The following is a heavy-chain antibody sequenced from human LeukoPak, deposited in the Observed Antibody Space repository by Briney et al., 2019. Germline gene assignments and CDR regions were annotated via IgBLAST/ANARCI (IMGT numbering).Heavy chain of an antibody. CDR3: ARDPYDRSGYGAFDI. Sequence: PGGSLRLSCAASGCTFSSSWMTWVRQAPGKGLEWVANIKQGGSEKQYVDSVEGRFTISRDNAKNSLYLQMNSLRAEDTAVYYCARDPYDRSGYGAFDIWGQGTVVSV. CDR2: IKQGGSEK. V-gene: IGHV3-7*01. CDR1: GCTFSSSW. D-gene: IGHD3-22*01. J-gene: IGHJ3*02.